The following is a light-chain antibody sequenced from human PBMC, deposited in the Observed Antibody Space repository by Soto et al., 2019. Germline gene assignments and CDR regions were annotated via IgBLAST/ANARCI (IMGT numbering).Light chain of an antibody. J-gene: IGKJ5*01. CDR2: EDS. Sequence: DIQMTQSPSTLSASVGDRVTITCRASQTLGTRLAWYQQKSGKAPRLMIYEDSSLQSGVPTRYSGSGYGTDFTLTISSLQPEDFATYYCQQANSFPITFGQGKRLEIK. CDR1: QTLGTR. CDR3: QQANSFPIT. V-gene: IGKV1-5*01.